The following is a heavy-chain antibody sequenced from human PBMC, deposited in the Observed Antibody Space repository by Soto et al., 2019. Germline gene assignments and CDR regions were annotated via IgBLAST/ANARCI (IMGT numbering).Heavy chain of an antibody. CDR2: IYYSGST. J-gene: IGHJ3*02. CDR1: GGSISSGGYY. D-gene: IGHD2-21*02. V-gene: IGHV4-31*03. Sequence: TLSLTCTVSGGSISSGGYYWSWIRQHPGKGLEWIGYIYYSGSTHYNPSLKSRVTISVDTSKNQFSLKLSSVTAADTAVYYCARESAGVVVTAISAFDIWGQGTMVTVSS. CDR3: ARESAGVVVTAISAFDI.